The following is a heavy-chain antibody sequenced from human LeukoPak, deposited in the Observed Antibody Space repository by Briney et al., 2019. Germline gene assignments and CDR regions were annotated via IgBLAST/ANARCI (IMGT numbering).Heavy chain of an antibody. CDR1: GGTFSSYA. CDR3: ARELWGCSGGSCSYYMDV. J-gene: IGHJ6*03. D-gene: IGHD2-15*01. CDR2: INTNTGNT. V-gene: IGHV7-4-1*02. Sequence: VASVKVSCKASGGTFSSYAISWVRQAPGQGLEWMGWINTNTGNTTYVQGFTGRFVFSLDTSVGTAYLQISSLKAEDTAVYYCARELWGCSGGSCSYYMDVWGKGTTVTVSS.